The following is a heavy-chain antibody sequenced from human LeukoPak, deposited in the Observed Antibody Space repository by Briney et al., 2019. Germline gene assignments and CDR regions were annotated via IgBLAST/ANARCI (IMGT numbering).Heavy chain of an antibody. CDR1: GFTFSSYA. J-gene: IGHJ4*02. CDR2: ISTNGGGT. CDR3: ARYCNGVTCYSGYDY. D-gene: IGHD2-15*01. V-gene: IGHV3-64*01. Sequence: GGSLRLSCPASGFTFSSYAMHWVRQTPGKGLEYVSAISTNGGGTYYANSVKGRFTISRDNSKNTLYLQMGSLRAEDMAVYFCARYCNGVTCYSGYDYWGQGTLVTVSS.